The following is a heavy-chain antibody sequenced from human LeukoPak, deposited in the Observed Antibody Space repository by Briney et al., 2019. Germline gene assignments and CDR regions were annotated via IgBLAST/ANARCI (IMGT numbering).Heavy chain of an antibody. D-gene: IGHD1-26*01. Sequence: GGSLRLSCAASGFTFSSAGMHWVRQAPGKGLEWVAVIWYDGSNQYYADSVKGRFTVSRGNSKSTMYMQMDSLRAEDTAMYYCARWGSGAYHFFDSWGPGTLVTVSS. CDR3: ARWGSGAYHFFDS. J-gene: IGHJ4*02. V-gene: IGHV3-33*01. CDR1: GFTFSSAG. CDR2: IWYDGSNQ.